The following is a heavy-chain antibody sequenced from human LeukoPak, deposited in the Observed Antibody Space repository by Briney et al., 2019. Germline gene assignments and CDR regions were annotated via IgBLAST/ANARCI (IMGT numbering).Heavy chain of an antibody. J-gene: IGHJ6*02. CDR1: GYTFTSYG. CDR2: ISAYNGNT. V-gene: IGHV1-18*01. Sequence: ASVKVSCKASGYTFTSYGISWVRQAPGQGLEWMGWISAYNGNTNYAQKLQGRVTMTTDTSTSTAYMELRSLRSDDTAVYYCARDRHLQPYDYVWGSYRYGDYYYGMDVWGQGTTVTVSS. CDR3: ARDRHLQPYDYVWGSYRYGDYYYGMDV. D-gene: IGHD3-16*02.